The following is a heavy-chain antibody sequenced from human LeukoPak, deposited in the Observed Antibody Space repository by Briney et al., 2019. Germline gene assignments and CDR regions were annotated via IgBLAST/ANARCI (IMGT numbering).Heavy chain of an antibody. CDR3: VRGWGTYFDY. Sequence: GGSLRLSCAASGFTFSSYFMNWVRQAPGKGLEWVSYISSSRSTIYYADSVKGRFTISRDNAKNSLYLQMNSLRDEDTAVYYCVRGWGTYFDYWGQGTRVTVSS. CDR1: GFTFSSYF. D-gene: IGHD3-16*01. CDR2: ISSSRSTI. V-gene: IGHV3-48*02. J-gene: IGHJ4*02.